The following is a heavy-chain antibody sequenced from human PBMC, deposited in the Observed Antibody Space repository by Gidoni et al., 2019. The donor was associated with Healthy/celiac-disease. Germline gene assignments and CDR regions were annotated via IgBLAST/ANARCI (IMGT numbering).Heavy chain of an antibody. CDR3: ARDDPYCGGDCYND. CDR2: IYSGGST. CDR1: GSTVSSNY. D-gene: IGHD2-21*02. V-gene: IGHV3-66*02. Sequence: EVQLVESGGGLVQPGGSLRLSCSASGSTVSSNYMSWVRQDPGKGLEWVSVIYSGGSTYYADSVKGRFTISRDNSKNTLYLQMNSLRAEDTAVYYCARDDPYCGGDCYNDWGQGTLVTVSS. J-gene: IGHJ4*02.